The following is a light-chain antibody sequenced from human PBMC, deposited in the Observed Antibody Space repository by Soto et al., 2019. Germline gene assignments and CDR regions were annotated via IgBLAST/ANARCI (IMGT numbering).Light chain of an antibody. Sequence: EIVLKQSPATLSVSPGERATLSCRASQSVSSNLAWYQQKPGQAPRLLIYGASTRATGIPARFSGSGSGTEFTLTISSLQSEDFAVYYCQQYNNWPPATFGPGTKVDIK. J-gene: IGKJ3*01. CDR3: QQYNNWPPAT. CDR2: GAS. CDR1: QSVSSN. V-gene: IGKV3-15*01.